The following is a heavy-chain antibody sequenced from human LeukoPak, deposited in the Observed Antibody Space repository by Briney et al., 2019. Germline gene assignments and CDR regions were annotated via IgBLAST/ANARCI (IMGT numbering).Heavy chain of an antibody. J-gene: IGHJ4*02. CDR1: GFTFSSYW. D-gene: IGHD6-19*01. Sequence: PGGSLRLSCAASGFTFSSYWMHWVRQAPGKGLVWVSRINSDGSSTSHADSVKGRFTISRDNAKNTLYLQMNSLRAEDTAVYYCARVKIGWYYYFDYWGQGTLVTVSS. V-gene: IGHV3-74*01. CDR3: ARVKIGWYYYFDY. CDR2: INSDGSST.